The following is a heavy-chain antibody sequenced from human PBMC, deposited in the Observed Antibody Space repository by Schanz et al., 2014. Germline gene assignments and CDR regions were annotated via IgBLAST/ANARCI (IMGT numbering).Heavy chain of an antibody. CDR2: INPSGGST. V-gene: IGHV1-46*03. CDR3: GRDRRGSGHGDDALDV. CDR1: GYTFTNYY. J-gene: IGHJ3*01. D-gene: IGHD4-17*01. Sequence: QVQLVQSGAEVKKPGASVKLSCKASGYTFTNYYIHWVRQAPGQGLEWMGIINPSGGSTTYAQKFQGRVTMTRDTSTSTVYMELSSLRADDTAVYYCGRDRRGSGHGDDALDVWGQGTMVTVSS.